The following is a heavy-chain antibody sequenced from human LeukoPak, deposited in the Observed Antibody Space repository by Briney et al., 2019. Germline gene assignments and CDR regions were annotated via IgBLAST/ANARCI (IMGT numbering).Heavy chain of an antibody. V-gene: IGHV3-21*01. CDR1: EFTFSSYD. CDR2: ISSYSSYI. J-gene: IGHJ6*03. CDR3: ARDPYYYWSSGWYGVLYYYMDV. D-gene: IGHD6-19*01. Sequence: PGGSLRLSCAASEFTFSSYDMNWVRQAPGKGLEWVSSISSYSSYIYYADSVKGRFTISRDNAKNSLYLQMNSLRAEDTAVYYCARDPYYYWSSGWYGVLYYYMDVWGNGTTVTVSS.